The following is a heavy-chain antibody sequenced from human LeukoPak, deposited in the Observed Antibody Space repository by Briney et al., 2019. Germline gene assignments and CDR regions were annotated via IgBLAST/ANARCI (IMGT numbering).Heavy chain of an antibody. CDR3: AKDSPLPSSSWYLNPYYFDY. V-gene: IGHV3-23*01. CDR1: GFTFSSYD. D-gene: IGHD6-13*01. CDR2: ISSSGGST. J-gene: IGHJ4*02. Sequence: GGSLRLSCAASGFTFSSYDMSWVRQAPGKGLEWVSTISSSGGSTYYIDSVKGRFTISRDNSKNTLYLQMNSLRAEDTAVYYCAKDSPLPSSSWYLNPYYFDYWGQGTLVTVSS.